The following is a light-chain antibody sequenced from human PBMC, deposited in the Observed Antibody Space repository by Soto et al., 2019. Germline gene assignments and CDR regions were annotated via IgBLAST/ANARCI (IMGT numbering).Light chain of an antibody. J-gene: IGLJ2*01. CDR3: AAWDDSLSGSVL. CDR1: TSNIGSNY. V-gene: IGLV1-47*01. CDR2: RND. Sequence: QSVLTQPPSASGTPGQRVTISRSGSTSNIGSNYVYWYQHLPGTAPKLLIYRNDQRPSGVPDRFSGSKSGTSASLAISGLRSEDEADYYCAAWDDSLSGSVLFGGGTQLTVL.